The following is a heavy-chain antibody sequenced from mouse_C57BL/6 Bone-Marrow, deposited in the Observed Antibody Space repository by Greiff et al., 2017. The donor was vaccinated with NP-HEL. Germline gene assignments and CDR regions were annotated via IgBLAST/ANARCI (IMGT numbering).Heavy chain of an antibody. CDR1: GYAFSSSW. D-gene: IGHD1-1*01. Sequence: VKLMESGPELVKPGASVKISCKASGYAFSSSWMNWVKQRPGKGLEWIGRIYPGDGDTNYNGKFKGKATLTADKSSSTAYMQLSSLTSEDSAVYFCARCTVVPDDWGQGTTLTVSS. V-gene: IGHV1-82*01. CDR3: ARCTVVPDD. CDR2: IYPGDGDT. J-gene: IGHJ2*01.